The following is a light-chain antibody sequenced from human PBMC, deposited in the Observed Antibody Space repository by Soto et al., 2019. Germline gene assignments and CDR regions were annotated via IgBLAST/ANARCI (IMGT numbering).Light chain of an antibody. Sequence: EIVLTQSPATLSLSPGERATLSCRASQSVSSYLAWYQQKPGQAPRLLIYDASNRATGIPARFSGGGSGTDFTLNISSLGPEDFAVYYCQQRFNWPRFTFGQGTKLEIK. CDR2: DAS. CDR3: QQRFNWPRFT. V-gene: IGKV3-11*01. J-gene: IGKJ2*01. CDR1: QSVSSY.